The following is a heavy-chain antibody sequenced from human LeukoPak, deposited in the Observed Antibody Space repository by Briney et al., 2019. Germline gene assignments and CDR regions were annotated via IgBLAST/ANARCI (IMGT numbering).Heavy chain of an antibody. Sequence: PSETLSLTCTVSGGSISSCYWSWIRQPPGKGLEWIGYIYYSGSTNYNPSLKSRVTISVDTSKNQFSLKLSSVTAADTAVYYCAREELLTGTGFDPWGQGTLVTVSS. CDR2: IYYSGST. J-gene: IGHJ5*02. V-gene: IGHV4-59*01. D-gene: IGHD1-20*01. CDR1: GGSISSCY. CDR3: AREELLTGTGFDP.